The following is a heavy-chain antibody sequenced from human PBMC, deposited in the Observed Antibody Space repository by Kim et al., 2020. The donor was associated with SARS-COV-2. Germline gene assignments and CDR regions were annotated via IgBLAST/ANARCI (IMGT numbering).Heavy chain of an antibody. Sequence: GGSLRLSCVVSGFTFRTYGMHWVRQAPGKGLEWVAVISYDGDKKYYGDSVKGRFTISRDISTNTLYLQMHSLRPEATAVYYCARGGDVHNLFGSHLDYWGQGTLLTVSS. D-gene: IGHD3-3*01. CDR1: GFTFRTYG. CDR2: ISYDGDKK. J-gene: IGHJ4*02. CDR3: ARGGDVHNLFGSHLDY. V-gene: IGHV3-30*03.